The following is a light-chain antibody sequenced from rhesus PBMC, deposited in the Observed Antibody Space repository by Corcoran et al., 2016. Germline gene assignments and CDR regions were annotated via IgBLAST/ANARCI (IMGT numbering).Light chain of an antibody. Sequence: DIQMTQSPSSLSASVGDRVTITCRASENVNNYLNWYQQKQGKAPKLLIYKASTLQRGVPSRFSGSGSGTDYTFTISSLQPEDVATYYCQHGYGTPYSFGQGTKVEIK. CDR3: QHGYGTPYS. V-gene: IGKV1-74*01. J-gene: IGKJ2*01. CDR2: KAS. CDR1: ENVNNY.